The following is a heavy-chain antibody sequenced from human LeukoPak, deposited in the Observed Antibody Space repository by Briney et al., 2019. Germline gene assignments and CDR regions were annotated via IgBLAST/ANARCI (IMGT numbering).Heavy chain of an antibody. CDR3: ARAGYSSSWYIRSFDY. Sequence: SGPGLLKPSQTLSLTCAISGDRVSSNSAAWHWIRQSPSRGLEWLGMTYYRSKWYNDYAVSVKSRITLNPDTSKNQFSLQLNSVTPEDTAVYYCARAGYSSSWYIRSFDYWGQGTLVTVSS. J-gene: IGHJ4*02. CDR2: TYYRSKWYN. CDR1: GDRVSSNSAA. D-gene: IGHD6-13*01. V-gene: IGHV6-1*01.